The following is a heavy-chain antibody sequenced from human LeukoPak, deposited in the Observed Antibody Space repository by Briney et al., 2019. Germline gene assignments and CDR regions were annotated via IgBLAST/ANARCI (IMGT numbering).Heavy chain of an antibody. CDR1: GDPISCYY. V-gene: IGHV4-59*01. J-gene: IGHJ4*02. Sequence: SETLSLTCTVSGDPISCYYWSCIRQPPGRGLEGIVYMYYSGSTNYDPSLKSRVTMSMGTSKDQFSLKLSSVTAADTAVYYCARVRYSSSGKYYFDYWGQGTLVTVSS. D-gene: IGHD6-13*01. CDR3: ARVRYSSSGKYYFDY. CDR2: MYYSGST.